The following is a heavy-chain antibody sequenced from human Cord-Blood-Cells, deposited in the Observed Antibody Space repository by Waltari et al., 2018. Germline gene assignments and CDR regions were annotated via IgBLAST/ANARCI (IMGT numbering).Heavy chain of an antibody. D-gene: IGHD6-19*01. CDR3: ARGGSVAGNHYYYGMDV. J-gene: IGHJ6*02. CDR1: GGSFSGYY. CDR2: LIPSGST. Sequence: QVQLQQWGAGLLKPSETLSLTCAVYGGSFSGYYWSWLRQPPGKGLERIGELIPSGSTNDNPSLKSRVTISVDTSKNQFSLKLSSVTAADTAVYYCARGGSVAGNHYYYGMDVWGQGTTVTVSS. V-gene: IGHV4-34*01.